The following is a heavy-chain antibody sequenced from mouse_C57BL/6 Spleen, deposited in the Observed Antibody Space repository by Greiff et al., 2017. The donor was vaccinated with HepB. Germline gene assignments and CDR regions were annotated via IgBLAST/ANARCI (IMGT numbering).Heavy chain of an antibody. CDR2: IYPGSGST. Sequence: QVQLQQPGAELVKPGASVKMSCKASGYTFTSYWITWVKQRPGQGLEWIGDIYPGSGSTNYNEKFKSKATLTVDTSSSTAYMQLSSLTSEDSAVYDCARSPYYYGSSPYAMDYWGQGTSVTVSS. D-gene: IGHD1-1*01. V-gene: IGHV1-55*01. CDR1: GYTFTSYW. J-gene: IGHJ4*01. CDR3: ARSPYYYGSSPYAMDY.